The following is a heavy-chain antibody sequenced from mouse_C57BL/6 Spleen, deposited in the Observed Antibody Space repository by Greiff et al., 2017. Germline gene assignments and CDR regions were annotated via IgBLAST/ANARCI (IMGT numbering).Heavy chain of an antibody. Sequence: EVQLVESGEGLVKPGGSLKLSCAASGFTFSSYAMSWVRQTPEKRLEWVAYISSGGDYIYYADTVKGRFTISSDNARNPLYLHMSSLKSEDTAMYYCTRVWDGDWYFDVWGTGTTVTVSS. CDR2: ISSGGDYI. D-gene: IGHD4-1*01. CDR1: GFTFSSYA. CDR3: TRVWDGDWYFDV. J-gene: IGHJ1*03. V-gene: IGHV5-9-1*02.